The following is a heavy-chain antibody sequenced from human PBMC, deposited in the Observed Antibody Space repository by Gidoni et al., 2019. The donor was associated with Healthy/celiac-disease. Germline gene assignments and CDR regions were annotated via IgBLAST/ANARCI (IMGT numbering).Heavy chain of an antibody. V-gene: IGHV3-30-3*01. Sequence: QVQLVESGGGVVQPGRSLRLSCAASGFTFSSYAMHWVRQAPGKGLEWVAVISYDGSNKYYADSVKGRFTISRDNSKNTLYLQMNSLRAEDTAVYYCARDLIAAAGTEIGAFDIWGQGTMVTVSS. CDR1: GFTFSSYA. CDR3: ARDLIAAAGTEIGAFDI. D-gene: IGHD6-13*01. CDR2: ISYDGSNK. J-gene: IGHJ3*02.